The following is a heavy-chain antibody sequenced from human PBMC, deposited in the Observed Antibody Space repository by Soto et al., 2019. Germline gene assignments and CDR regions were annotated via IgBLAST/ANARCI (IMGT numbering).Heavy chain of an antibody. V-gene: IGHV1-18*01. Sequence: ASVKVCCKASGYTITIYGIGRVRQEKEQGREWMGWISAYNGNTNYAQKLQGRVTMTTDTSTSTAYMELRSLRSDDTAVYYCARNGLLWFGEPGNDAFDIWGQGTMVTVSS. CDR2: ISAYNGNT. CDR3: ARNGLLWFGEPGNDAFDI. D-gene: IGHD3-10*01. CDR1: GYTITIYG. J-gene: IGHJ3*02.